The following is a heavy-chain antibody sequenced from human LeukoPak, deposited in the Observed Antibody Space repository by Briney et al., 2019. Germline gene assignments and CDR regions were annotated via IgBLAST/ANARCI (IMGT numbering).Heavy chain of an antibody. CDR3: ARGLYDYVWGSYRTGFDY. Sequence: PGGSLRLSCAASGFTFSSYAMSWARQPPGKGLEWIGEINHSGSTNYNPSLKSRVTISVDTSKNQFSLKLSSVTAADTAVYYCARGLYDYVWGSYRTGFDYWGQGTLVTVSS. D-gene: IGHD3-16*02. CDR2: INHSGST. CDR1: GFTFSSYA. V-gene: IGHV4-34*01. J-gene: IGHJ4*02.